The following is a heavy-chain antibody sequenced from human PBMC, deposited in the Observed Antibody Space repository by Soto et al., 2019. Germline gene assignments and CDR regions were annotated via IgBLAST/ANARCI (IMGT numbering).Heavy chain of an antibody. CDR3: AKVDCSTTNCYWNDAFDI. V-gene: IGHV3-30*18. Sequence: LRLSCAASGFTFSSYGMHWVRQAPGKGLEWVAVVSYDGSNTYYADSVKGRFTISRDNSKNTLYPQMNSLRAEDTAVYYCAKVDCSTTNCYWNDAFDIWGQGTMVTVS. CDR1: GFTFSSYG. D-gene: IGHD2-2*01. J-gene: IGHJ3*02. CDR2: VSYDGSNT.